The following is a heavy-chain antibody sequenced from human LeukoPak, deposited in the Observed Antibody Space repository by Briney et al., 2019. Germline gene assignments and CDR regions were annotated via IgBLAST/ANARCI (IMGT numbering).Heavy chain of an antibody. CDR3: ARSGWYEKGPSDY. D-gene: IGHD6-19*01. Sequence: GGSLRLSCAASGFTFSGYYMCWIRQAPGKGLEWISYISSGGDTIYYADSVKGRFTISRDNAKNSLSLQMNSLRAEDTAVYYCARSGWYEKGPSDYWGQGTLVTVSS. CDR1: GFTFSGYY. J-gene: IGHJ4*02. CDR2: ISSGGDTI. V-gene: IGHV3-11*01.